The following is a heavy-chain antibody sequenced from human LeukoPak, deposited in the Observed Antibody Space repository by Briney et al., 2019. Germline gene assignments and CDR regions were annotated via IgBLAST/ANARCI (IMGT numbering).Heavy chain of an antibody. CDR1: GGSISSGGYY. Sequence: SQTLSLTCTVSGGSISSGGYYWSWIRQPPGKGLEWIGYIYHSGSTYYNPSLKSRVTISVDRSKNQFSLKLNSVTAADTAVYYCARHGSARGYFDYWGQGTLVTVSS. CDR2: IYHSGST. D-gene: IGHD2-15*01. CDR3: ARHGSARGYFDY. J-gene: IGHJ4*02. V-gene: IGHV4-30-2*01.